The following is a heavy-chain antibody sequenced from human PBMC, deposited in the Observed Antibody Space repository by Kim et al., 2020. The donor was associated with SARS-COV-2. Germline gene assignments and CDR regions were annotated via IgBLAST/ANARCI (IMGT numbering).Heavy chain of an antibody. Sequence: SETLSLTCTVSGGSISSGDYYWSWIRQPPGKGLEWIGYIYYSGSTYYNPSLKSRVTISVDTSKNQFSLKLSSVTAADTAVYYCARADENGLIHYGSGSVYFDYWGQGTLVTVSS. V-gene: IGHV4-30-4*01. CDR3: ARADENGLIHYGSGSVYFDY. CDR1: GGSISSGDYY. D-gene: IGHD3-10*01. J-gene: IGHJ4*02. CDR2: IYYSGST.